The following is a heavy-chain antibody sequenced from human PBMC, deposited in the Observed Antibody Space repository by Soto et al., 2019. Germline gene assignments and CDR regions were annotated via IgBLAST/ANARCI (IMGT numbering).Heavy chain of an antibody. CDR3: ARPPYYGDYALDS. D-gene: IGHD4-17*01. CDR2: ISSSGSTI. V-gene: IGHV3-11*01. CDR1: GFTFSDYY. J-gene: IGHJ4*02. Sequence: QVQLVESGGGLVKPGGSLRLSCAASGFTFSDYYMSWIRQAPGKGLEWVSYISSSGSTIYYADSVQGLFTLSRDNAKNALYLQMYSLKAEDTAVYSCARPPYYGDYALDSWGQGTLVTVSS.